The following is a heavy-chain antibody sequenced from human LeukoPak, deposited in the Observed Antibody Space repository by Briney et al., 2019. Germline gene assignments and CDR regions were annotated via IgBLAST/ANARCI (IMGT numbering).Heavy chain of an antibody. CDR1: GYSYTHYG. D-gene: IGHD3-22*01. V-gene: IGHV1-18*01. J-gene: IGHJ4*02. CDR2: ISGYNGDR. Sequence: ASVKVSCKASGYSYTHYGIAWVRQAPGHGLEWMGWISGYNGDRKFAPKVQGRVTMTTDKSANIAYMELRSLRSEDTAVYYCATGDSSGYYPYYSDQWGQGTLVAVSS. CDR3: ATGDSSGYYPYYSDQ.